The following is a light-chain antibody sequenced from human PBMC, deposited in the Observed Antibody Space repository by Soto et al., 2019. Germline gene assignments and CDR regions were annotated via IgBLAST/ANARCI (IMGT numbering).Light chain of an antibody. CDR2: EAS. CDR1: ENINTY. V-gene: IGKV1-5*03. Sequence: DIQMTQSPSTLSTSVGDRVTITCRASENINTYLAWYQQKPGKAPKLLIYEASTLESGVPSRFSGSGSGAEFTLTISGLLPEDFATYHCQQLNTLPFTFGQGTRLEIK. J-gene: IGKJ5*01. CDR3: QQLNTLPFT.